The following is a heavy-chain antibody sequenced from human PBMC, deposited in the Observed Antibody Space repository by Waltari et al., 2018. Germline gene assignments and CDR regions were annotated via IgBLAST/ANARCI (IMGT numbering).Heavy chain of an antibody. CDR2: ISYDGRLK. J-gene: IGHJ4*02. CDR3: AKALLRENHCFDS. CDR1: GFTLSNYP. Sequence: QVQLVESGGGVVQPGGSLRLSCAAAGFTLSNYPLPWVRQAPGKGLEWVAVISYDGRLKYYIDSVEGRFTISRDDSRGTLDLQMNSLRGEDTAVYYCAKALLRENHCFDSWGQGTLVTVSS. D-gene: IGHD3-10*01. V-gene: IGHV3-30*18.